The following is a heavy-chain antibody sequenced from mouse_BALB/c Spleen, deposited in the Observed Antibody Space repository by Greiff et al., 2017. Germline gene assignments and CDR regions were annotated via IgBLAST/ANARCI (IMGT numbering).Heavy chain of an antibody. V-gene: IGHV2-4-1*01. Sequence: VKLQESGPGLVQPSQSLSITCTVSGFSLTSYGVHWVRQSPGKGLEWLGVIWSGGSTDYNAAFISRLSISKDNSKSQVFFKMNSLQADDTAIYYCASSYRYGGYYAMDYWGQGTSVTVSS. D-gene: IGHD2-14*01. CDR3: ASSYRYGGYYAMDY. CDR1: GFSLTSYG. J-gene: IGHJ4*01. CDR2: IWSGGST.